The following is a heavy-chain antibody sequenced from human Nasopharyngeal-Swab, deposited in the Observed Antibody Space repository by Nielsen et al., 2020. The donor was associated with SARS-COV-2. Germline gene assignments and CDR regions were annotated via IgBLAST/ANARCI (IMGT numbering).Heavy chain of an antibody. J-gene: IGHJ6*02. CDR2: ISYDGSNK. V-gene: IGHV3-30*04. Sequence: VRQAPGKGLEWVAVISYDGSNKYYADSVKGRFTISRDNSKNTLYLQMNSLRAEDTAVYYCASLPTVTTKGYGMDVWGQGTTVTAP. CDR3: ASLPTVTTKGYGMDV. D-gene: IGHD4-17*01.